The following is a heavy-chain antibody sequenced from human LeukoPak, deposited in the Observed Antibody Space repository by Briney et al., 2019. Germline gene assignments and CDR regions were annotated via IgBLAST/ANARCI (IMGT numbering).Heavy chain of an antibody. Sequence: PGGSLRLSCAASGFTFSSYGMHWVRQAPGKGLEWVAFIRYDGSNKYYADSVKGRFTISRDNAKNSLYLQMNSLRAEDTAVYYCARDIPSRPHHFDYWGQGTLVTVSS. CDR2: IRYDGSNK. J-gene: IGHJ4*02. CDR1: GFTFSSYG. CDR3: ARDIPSRPHHFDY. V-gene: IGHV3-30*02.